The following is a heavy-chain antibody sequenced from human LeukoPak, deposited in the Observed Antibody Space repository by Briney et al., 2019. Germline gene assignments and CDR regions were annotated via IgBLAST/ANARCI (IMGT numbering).Heavy chain of an antibody. CDR3: ARASMSLFSRFSEILEY. CDR1: DYSFNGYY. CDR2: INPDNGGT. J-gene: IGHJ4*02. V-gene: IGHV1-2*02. Sequence: ASVKVSCKASDYSFNGYYIHWVRLVPGQGLEWMGWINPDNGGTKYAQKFQGRVTVTRDTSITTAYMELSRLTSVGTAIYYCARASMSLFSRFSEILEYWGQGTLVTVSS. D-gene: IGHD2/OR15-2a*01.